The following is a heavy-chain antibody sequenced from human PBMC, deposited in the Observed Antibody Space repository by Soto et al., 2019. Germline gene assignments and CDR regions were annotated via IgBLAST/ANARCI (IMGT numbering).Heavy chain of an antibody. CDR3: ARDYVVGATDRGGMGY. V-gene: IGHV3-33*01. Sequence: GGSLRLSCAASGFTFSSYGMHWVRQAPGKGLEWVAVIWYDGSNKYYADSVKGRFTISRDNSKNTLYLQMNSLRAEDTAVYYCARDYVVGATDRGGMGYWGQGTLVTVSS. D-gene: IGHD1-26*01. CDR2: IWYDGSNK. J-gene: IGHJ4*02. CDR1: GFTFSSYG.